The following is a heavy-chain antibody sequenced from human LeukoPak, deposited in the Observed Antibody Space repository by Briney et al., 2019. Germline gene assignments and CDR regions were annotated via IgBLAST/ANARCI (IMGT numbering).Heavy chain of an antibody. CDR2: ISGSGGST. D-gene: IGHD6-13*01. Sequence: GGSLRLSCAASGFTFSNYAMSWVRQAPGKGLEWVSAISGSGGSTYYADSVKGRFTISRDSSKNTLYLQMNSLRAEDTALYYCAKEESSSWYDYWGQGTLVTVSS. CDR3: AKEESSSWYDY. CDR1: GFTFSNYA. J-gene: IGHJ4*02. V-gene: IGHV3-23*01.